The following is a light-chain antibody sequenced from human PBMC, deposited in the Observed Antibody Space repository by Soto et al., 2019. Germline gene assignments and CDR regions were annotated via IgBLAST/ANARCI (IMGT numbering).Light chain of an antibody. CDR3: QQYGSSLSIT. CDR1: QSVRSTY. J-gene: IGKJ5*01. V-gene: IGKV3-20*01. Sequence: EIVLTQSPGTLSLSPGERATIYCRASQSVRSTYLAWYQQKPCQAPRLLIHGASSRATGIPDRFSGSGSGTDFTLTISRLEPEDFAVYYCQQYGSSLSITFGQGTRLEIK. CDR2: GAS.